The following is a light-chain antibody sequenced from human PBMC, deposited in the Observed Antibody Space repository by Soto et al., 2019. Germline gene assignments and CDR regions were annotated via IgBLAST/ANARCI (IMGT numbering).Light chain of an antibody. V-gene: IGKV1-6*01. CDR2: AAS. Sequence: AIPMTQSPSSLSASVGDRVTITCRASQGIRNDLGWYQQKPGKAPKLLIYAASSLQSGVPSRFSGSGSGTDFTLTISSLQSEDFATYYCLQDYNYPRTFGQGTKVEIK. J-gene: IGKJ1*01. CDR3: LQDYNYPRT. CDR1: QGIRND.